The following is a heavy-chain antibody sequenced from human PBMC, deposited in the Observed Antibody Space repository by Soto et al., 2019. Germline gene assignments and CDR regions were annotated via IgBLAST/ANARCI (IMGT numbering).Heavy chain of an antibody. V-gene: IGHV4-4*02. D-gene: IGHD3-9*01. Sequence: QVQLQESGPSLVKPSGTLSLTCVITNASISSSNWWSWVRQAPGKGLEWIGEIYHTGRTNYAPSLKSRVTMSIDKSNNRFSLRLTSLTAADTAVYYCVRDEAHYDILTGSSLGRAFESWGQGTMVTVSS. J-gene: IGHJ3*02. CDR3: VRDEAHYDILTGSSLGRAFES. CDR1: NASISSSNW. CDR2: IYHTGRT.